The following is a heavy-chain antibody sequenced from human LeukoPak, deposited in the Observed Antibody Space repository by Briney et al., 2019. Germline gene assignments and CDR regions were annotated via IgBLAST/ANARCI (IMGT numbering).Heavy chain of an antibody. V-gene: IGHV4-31*03. CDR2: IYYSGST. CDR1: GGSISSGGYY. Sequence: SETLSLTCTVSGGSISSGGYYWSWIRQHPGKGLEWIGYIYYSGSTYYNPSLKSRVTISVGTSKNQFSLKLSSVTAADTAVYYCARDSHYYDSSGYYYYFDYWGQGTLVTVSS. D-gene: IGHD3-22*01. J-gene: IGHJ4*02. CDR3: ARDSHYYDSSGYYYYFDY.